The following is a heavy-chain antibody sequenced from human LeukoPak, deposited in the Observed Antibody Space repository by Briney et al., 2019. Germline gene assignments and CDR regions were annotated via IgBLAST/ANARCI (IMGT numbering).Heavy chain of an antibody. Sequence: GGSLRLSCAASGFTFSNYAMSWVRQAPGKGLEWVSSISVSGPTTYYADSVKGRFTISRDNSKNTLSLQMNSLRAGDTAEYYCARQFRYFDYWGQGILVTVSS. CDR1: GFTFSNYA. CDR2: ISVSGPTT. V-gene: IGHV3-23*01. J-gene: IGHJ4*02. D-gene: IGHD4-11*01. CDR3: ARQFRYFDY.